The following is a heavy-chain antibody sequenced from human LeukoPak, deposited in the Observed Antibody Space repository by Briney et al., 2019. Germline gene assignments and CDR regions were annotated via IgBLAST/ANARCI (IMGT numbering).Heavy chain of an antibody. CDR2: IIPIFGTA. CDR1: GGTFSSYA. V-gene: IGHV1-69*01. J-gene: IGHJ4*02. D-gene: IGHD2-21*02. CDR3: ARVDGGNSGGDY. Sequence: SVKVSCKASGGTFSSYAISWVRQAPGQGLEWMGGIIPIFGTANYAQKFQGRVTITADESTSTAYMELSSLRSEDTAVYYCARVDGGNSGGDYWGQGTLDTVSS.